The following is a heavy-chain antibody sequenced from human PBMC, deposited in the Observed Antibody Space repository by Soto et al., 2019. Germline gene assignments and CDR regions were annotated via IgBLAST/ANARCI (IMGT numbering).Heavy chain of an antibody. CDR3: TGAAWFPYLSFY. Sequence: GGSLRLSCAASGFTFSRFELHWVRQAPGKGLEWISYISSSGSTAYYASSVEGRFTISRDNANNSVYLQMDSLRAEDTALYYCTGAAWFPYLSFYWGQGALVTVSS. CDR2: ISSSGSTA. D-gene: IGHD3-10*01. V-gene: IGHV3-48*03. J-gene: IGHJ4*02. CDR1: GFTFSRFE.